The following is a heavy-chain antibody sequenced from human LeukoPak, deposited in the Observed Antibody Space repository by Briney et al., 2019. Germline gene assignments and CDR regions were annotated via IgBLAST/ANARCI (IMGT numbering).Heavy chain of an antibody. CDR3: ARGRGSGSHDY. Sequence: SETLSHTCTASGGSISSYYWSWIRQPPGKGLEWVGYIYYNGSTNYNPSLKSRVTISVATSKNQFSLKLSTVTAADTAVYYCARGRGSGSHDYWGQGTLVTVSS. V-gene: IGHV4-59*01. CDR1: GGSISSYY. CDR2: IYYNGST. J-gene: IGHJ4*02. D-gene: IGHD3-10*01.